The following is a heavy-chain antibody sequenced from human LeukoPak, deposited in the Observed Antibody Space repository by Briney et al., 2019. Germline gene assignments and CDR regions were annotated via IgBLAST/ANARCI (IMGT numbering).Heavy chain of an antibody. CDR3: AREDGLRFLDYGMDV. Sequence: PGGSMRLSCADSGFTFSDYYMSWIRQAPGKGLEWVSYISSSGSTIYYADSVKGRFTISRDNAKNSQYLQMNSLRAEDTAVYYCAREDGLRFLDYGMDVWGQGTTVTVSS. J-gene: IGHJ6*02. D-gene: IGHD3-3*01. V-gene: IGHV3-11*01. CDR2: ISSSGSTI. CDR1: GFTFSDYY.